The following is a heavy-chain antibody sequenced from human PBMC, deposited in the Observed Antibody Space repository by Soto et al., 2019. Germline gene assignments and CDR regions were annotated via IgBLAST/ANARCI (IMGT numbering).Heavy chain of an antibody. D-gene: IGHD3-10*01. Sequence: ASVKVSCKASGFTLSTNDINWVRQAPGQGLQWMGWMNANVDATDSPQEFKGRVTMTWNASISTAYMELSNLKSDDTAVYYCARAWTFYGSGSSNWFDPWGQGTLVTVSS. CDR2: MNANVDAT. CDR3: ARAWTFYGSGSSNWFDP. J-gene: IGHJ5*02. CDR1: GFTLSTND. V-gene: IGHV1-8*01.